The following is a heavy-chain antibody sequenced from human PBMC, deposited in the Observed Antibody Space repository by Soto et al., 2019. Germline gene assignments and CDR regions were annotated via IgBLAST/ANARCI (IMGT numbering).Heavy chain of an antibody. CDR1: GFSFSTYA. J-gene: IGHJ3*01. Sequence: PGGSLRLSCAASGFSFSTYAMYWVRQAPGKGLEWVAIISYDGSNAQYAASVQGRFTVARDNSKNTLYLQMHSLTAGDTAVYYCARDGGGFGELLLNSYDAFDLWGQGKRVTVSS. D-gene: IGHD3-10*01. V-gene: IGHV3-30*04. CDR2: ISYDGSNA. CDR3: ARDGGGFGELLLNSYDAFDL.